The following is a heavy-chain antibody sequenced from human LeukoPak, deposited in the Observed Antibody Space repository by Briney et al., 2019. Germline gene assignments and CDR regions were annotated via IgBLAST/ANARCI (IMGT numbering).Heavy chain of an antibody. Sequence: KPSQTLSLTCTVSGGSISSGSYYWSWIRQPAGKGLEWIGRIYTSGSTNYNPSLKSRVTISVDTSKNQFSLKLSSVTAADTAVYYCASAGYSSGWSPKAYFDLWGRGTLVTVSS. CDR1: GGSISSGSYY. D-gene: IGHD6-19*01. J-gene: IGHJ2*01. V-gene: IGHV4-61*02. CDR2: IYTSGST. CDR3: ASAGYSSGWSPKAYFDL.